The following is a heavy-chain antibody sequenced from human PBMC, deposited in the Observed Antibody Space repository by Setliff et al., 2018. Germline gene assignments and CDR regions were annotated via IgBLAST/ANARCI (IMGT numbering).Heavy chain of an antibody. Sequence: PSETLSLTCTVSGGSISSHYWSWIRQPPGKGLEWIGYIYYSGSTNYNPSLKSRVTISVDTSKSQFSLSLTSVTAEDTAVYYCATRKSSGRLYYMDVWGKGTTVTVSS. CDR3: ATRKSSGRLYYMDV. J-gene: IGHJ6*03. CDR2: IYYSGST. CDR1: GGSISSHY. V-gene: IGHV4-59*08. D-gene: IGHD1-26*01.